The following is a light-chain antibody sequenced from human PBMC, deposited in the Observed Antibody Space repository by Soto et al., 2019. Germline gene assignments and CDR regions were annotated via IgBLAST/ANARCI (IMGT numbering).Light chain of an antibody. V-gene: IGKV3-20*01. CDR3: QQYDVSPFT. Sequence: EVVLTQSPGTLSLSPGERATLSCRASQSVSSTYLAGYQQKPGQAPRLLIYGASNRATGIPDRFSGSGSGTDFTLTIRRLEPEDFAVYFCQQYDVSPFTFGPGTKVDVK. J-gene: IGKJ3*01. CDR2: GAS. CDR1: QSVSSTY.